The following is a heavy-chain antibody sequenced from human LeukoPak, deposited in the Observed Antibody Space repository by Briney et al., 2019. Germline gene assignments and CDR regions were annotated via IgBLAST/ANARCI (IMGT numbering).Heavy chain of an antibody. CDR1: GFTFSRFW. J-gene: IGHJ4*02. V-gene: IGHV3-30-3*01. CDR2: ISYDGSNK. Sequence: PGGSLRLSCAASGFTFSRFWMHWVRQAPGKGLEWVAVISYDGSNKYYADSVKGRFTISRDNSKNTLYLQMNSLRAEDTAVYYCARGLLATIVGMIYWGQGTLVTVSS. CDR3: ARGLLATIVGMIY. D-gene: IGHD5-24*01.